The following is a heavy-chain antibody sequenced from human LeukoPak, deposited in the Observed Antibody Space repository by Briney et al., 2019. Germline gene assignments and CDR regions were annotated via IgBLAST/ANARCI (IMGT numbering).Heavy chain of an antibody. V-gene: IGHV4-39*07. J-gene: IGHJ3*02. CDR1: GDSISDSDYY. Sequence: SETLSLTCTVSGDSISDSDYYWGWIRQPPGKGLEWIGSIYYTGSTYYNPSLKSRLTISVDTSKNQFSLKLSSVTAADTAVYYCARVREDPWNSAPHAFDIWGQGTMVTVSS. CDR3: ARVREDPWNSAPHAFDI. CDR2: IYYTGST. D-gene: IGHD1-1*01.